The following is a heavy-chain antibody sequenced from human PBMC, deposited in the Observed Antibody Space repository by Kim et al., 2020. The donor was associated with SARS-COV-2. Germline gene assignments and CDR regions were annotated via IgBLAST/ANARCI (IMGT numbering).Heavy chain of an antibody. J-gene: IGHJ6*02. CDR1: GGSISSYY. CDR2: IYYSGST. Sequence: SETLSLTCTVSGGSISSYYWSWIRQPPGKGLEWIGYIYYSGSTNYNPSLKSRVTISVDTSKNQFSLKLSSVTAADTAVYYCARGDFGYSYGFDYYYGMDVWGQGTTVTVSS. CDR3: ARGDFGYSYGFDYYYGMDV. V-gene: IGHV4-59*13. D-gene: IGHD5-18*01.